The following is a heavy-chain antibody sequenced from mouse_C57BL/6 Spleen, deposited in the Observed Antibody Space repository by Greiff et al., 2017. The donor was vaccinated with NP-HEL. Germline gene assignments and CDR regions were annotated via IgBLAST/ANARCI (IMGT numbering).Heavy chain of an antibody. V-gene: IGHV1-15*01. CDR1: GYTFTDYE. CDR2: IDPETGGT. Sequence: QVQLQQSGAELVRPGASVTLSCKASGYTFTDYEMHWVKQTPVHGLEWIGAIDPETGGTAYNQKFKGKAILTADKSSSTAYMELRSLTSEDSAVYYCTRGGGRVWFAYGGQGTLVTVSA. CDR3: TRGGGRVWFAY. J-gene: IGHJ3*01.